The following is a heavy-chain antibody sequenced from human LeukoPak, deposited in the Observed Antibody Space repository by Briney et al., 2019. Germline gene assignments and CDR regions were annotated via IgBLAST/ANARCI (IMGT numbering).Heavy chain of an antibody. J-gene: IGHJ4*02. D-gene: IGHD3-3*01. CDR1: GGTFSSYA. CDR3: ARGLKGCITIFGVVTPNAFDY. V-gene: IGHV1-69*13. CDR2: IIPIFGTA. Sequence: GASVKVSCKASGGTFSSYAISWVRQAPGQGLVWMGGIIPIFGTANYAQKFQGRVTITADESTSTAYMELSSLRSEDTAVYYCARGLKGCITIFGVVTPNAFDYWGQGTLVTVSS.